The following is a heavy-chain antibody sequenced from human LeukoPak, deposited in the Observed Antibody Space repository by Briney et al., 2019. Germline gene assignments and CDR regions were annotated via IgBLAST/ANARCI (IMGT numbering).Heavy chain of an antibody. J-gene: IGHJ4*02. CDR3: ARAPYYYGSGSYYFDY. V-gene: IGHV4-4*02. D-gene: IGHD3-10*01. CDR2: IYHSGST. Sequence: KTSETLSLTCAVSGGSISSSNWWSWVRQPPGKGLEWIGEIYHSGSTNYNPSLKSRVTISVDKSKNQFSLKLSSVTAADTAVYYCARAPYYYGSGSYYFDYWGQGTLVTVSS. CDR1: GGSISSSNW.